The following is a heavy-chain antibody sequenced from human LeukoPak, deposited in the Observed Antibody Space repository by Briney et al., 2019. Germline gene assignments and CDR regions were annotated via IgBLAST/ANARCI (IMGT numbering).Heavy chain of an antibody. CDR3: VKRGYYDSSGYYAPFDY. CDR2: ISGSSTKT. D-gene: IGHD3-22*01. CDR1: GFSFSDYY. J-gene: IGHJ4*02. Sequence: PGGSLRLSCAVSGFSFSDYYMSWIRQPPGKGLEWVSYISGSSTKTNYADSVKGRFTISRDNSKNTLYLQMNSLRAEDTAVYYCVKRGYYDSSGYYAPFDYWGQGTLVTVSS. V-gene: IGHV3-11*03.